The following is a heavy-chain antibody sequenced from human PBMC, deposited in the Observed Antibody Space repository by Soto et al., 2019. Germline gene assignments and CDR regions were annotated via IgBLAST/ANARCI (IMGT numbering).Heavy chain of an antibody. J-gene: IGHJ4*02. D-gene: IGHD4-17*01. V-gene: IGHV3-20*04. CDR3: ARDHRWGYEYGDYGDS. CDR1: GFGFDEYG. Sequence: EVSLVESGGGVVRPGGSLRLSCAASGFGFDEYGMSWVRQGPGKGLEWVSGINRHGDSTGYADSVKGRFTISRDNAKNSVYLQMNGLRAEDTAFYYCARDHRWGYEYGDYGDSWGQGTLVTVSS. CDR2: INRHGDST.